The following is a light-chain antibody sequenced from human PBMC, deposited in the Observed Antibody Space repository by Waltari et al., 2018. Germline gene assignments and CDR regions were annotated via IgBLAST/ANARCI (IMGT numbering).Light chain of an antibody. Sequence: EIVLTQSPGTLSLSPGESATLSCRATQRVGRSLAWYQQKPGQAPRLLIYDASKRATGIPERFSGGGSGTDFSLTISRLEPEDFAVYYCQMYVRLPVTFGQGTKVEIK. V-gene: IGKV3-20*01. CDR3: QMYVRLPVT. CDR2: DAS. J-gene: IGKJ1*01. CDR1: QRVGRS.